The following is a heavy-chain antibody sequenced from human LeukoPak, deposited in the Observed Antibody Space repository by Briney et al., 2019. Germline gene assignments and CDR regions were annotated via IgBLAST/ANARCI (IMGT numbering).Heavy chain of an antibody. Sequence: GGSLRLSCAASGFTYSSYGRHWVRQAPAKGLEWVAVIWYDGSNKYYADSVKGRFTISRDNSKNTLYLQMNSLRAEDTAVYYCAREYYYGSGPFDPWGQGTLVTVSS. D-gene: IGHD3-10*01. CDR1: GFTYSSYG. J-gene: IGHJ5*02. CDR3: AREYYYGSGPFDP. V-gene: IGHV3-33*01. CDR2: IWYDGSNK.